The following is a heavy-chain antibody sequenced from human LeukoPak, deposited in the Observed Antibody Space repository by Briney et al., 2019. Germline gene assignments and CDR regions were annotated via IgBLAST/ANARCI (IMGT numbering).Heavy chain of an antibody. CDR3: ARNTYYYDSSGYPSFDY. CDR2: IHHSGST. D-gene: IGHD3-22*01. CDR1: GGSISVGSYY. Sequence: SETLSLTCTDSGGSISVGSYYWTWIRQPPGKGLEWIGYIHHSGSTNYNPSLKSRVTISVDTSKNQLSLKLSSVTAADTAVYYCARNTYYYDSSGYPSFDYWGQGTLVTVSS. V-gene: IGHV4-61*01. J-gene: IGHJ4*02.